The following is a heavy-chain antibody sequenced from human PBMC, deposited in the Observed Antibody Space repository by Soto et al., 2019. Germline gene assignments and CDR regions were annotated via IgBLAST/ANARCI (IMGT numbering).Heavy chain of an antibody. CDR1: GYTIASKY. Sequence: GASVKVTSKASGYTIASKYIHSARQAPGQGLEWMGWINPNSGGTNYAQKFQGWVTMTRDTSISTAYMELSRLRSDDTAVYYCARVDCSSTSCYMDVWGKGTTVTVSS. J-gene: IGHJ6*03. CDR2: INPNSGGT. D-gene: IGHD2-2*01. V-gene: IGHV1-2*04. CDR3: ARVDCSSTSCYMDV.